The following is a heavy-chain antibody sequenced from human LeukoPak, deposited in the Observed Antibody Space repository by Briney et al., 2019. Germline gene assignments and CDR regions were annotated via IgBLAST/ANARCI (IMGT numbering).Heavy chain of an antibody. V-gene: IGHV4-59*01. CDR3: ARGRKVRQQLVMDV. CDR2: IYYSGST. J-gene: IGHJ6*04. Sequence: PSETLSLTCTVSGGSISSYYWSWIRQPPGKGLEWIGYIYYSGSTNYNPSLKSRVTISVDTSKNQFSLRLSSVTAADTAVYYCARGRKVRQQLVMDVWGKGTTVTVSS. D-gene: IGHD6-13*01. CDR1: GGSISSYY.